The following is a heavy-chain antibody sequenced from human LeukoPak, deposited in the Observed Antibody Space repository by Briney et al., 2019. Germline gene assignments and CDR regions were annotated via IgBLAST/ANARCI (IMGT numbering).Heavy chain of an antibody. CDR3: ARKDPSGTYGAFDV. Sequence: SETLSLTCTVSGGSVSSGSYYWSWIRQPPGKGLEWIGYIYYSGSTNYNPSLKSRVTISVDTSKNQFSLKLSSVTAADTAVYYCARKDPSGTYGAFDVWGQGTMVTVSS. CDR1: GGSVSSGSYY. CDR2: IYYSGST. V-gene: IGHV4-61*01. J-gene: IGHJ3*01. D-gene: IGHD3-10*01.